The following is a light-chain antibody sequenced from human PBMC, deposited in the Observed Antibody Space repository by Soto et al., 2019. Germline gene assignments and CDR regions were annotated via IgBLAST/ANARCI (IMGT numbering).Light chain of an antibody. Sequence: QSALTQPASVSGSPGQSITISCTGTSSDIGDYNYVSWYQQHPGKTPKLMIYEVNNRPSGVSNRFSGSKSGNTASLTISGLQAEDEADYYCSSFTSISTWVFGGGTQLTVL. V-gene: IGLV2-14*01. J-gene: IGLJ3*02. CDR1: SSDIGDYNY. CDR3: SSFTSISTWV. CDR2: EVN.